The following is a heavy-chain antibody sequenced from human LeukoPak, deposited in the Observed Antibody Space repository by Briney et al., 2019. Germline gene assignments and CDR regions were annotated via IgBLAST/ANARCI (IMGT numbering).Heavy chain of an antibody. V-gene: IGHV3-23*01. CDR2: ISGSGGST. J-gene: IGHJ4*02. CDR1: GFTFSSYA. D-gene: IGHD5-18*01. Sequence: GGSLRLSCAASGFTFSSYAMSWVRQAPGKGLEWVTAISGSGGSTYYADSVKGRFTISRDNSKNTLYLQMNSLRAEDTAVYYCAKELYRYGKVGYYFDYWGQRTLVTVSS. CDR3: AKELYRYGKVGYYFDY.